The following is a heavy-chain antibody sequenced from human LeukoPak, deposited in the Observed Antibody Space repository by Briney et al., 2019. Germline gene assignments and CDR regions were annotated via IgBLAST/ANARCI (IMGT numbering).Heavy chain of an antibody. V-gene: IGHV3-66*01. CDR2: IYSGGST. CDR3: ARDSTHWNYARGWFDP. CDR1: GFTVSSNY. J-gene: IGHJ5*02. D-gene: IGHD1-7*01. Sequence: GGSLRLSCAASGFTVSSNYMSWVRQAPGKGLEWVSVIYSGGSTYYADSVKGRFTISRDNSKNTLYLQMNSLRAEDTAVYYCARDSTHWNYARGWFDPWGQGTLVTVSS.